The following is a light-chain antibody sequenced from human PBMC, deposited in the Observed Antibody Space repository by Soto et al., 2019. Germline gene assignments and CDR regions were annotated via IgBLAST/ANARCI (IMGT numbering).Light chain of an antibody. CDR3: QHYSTWYWT. CDR2: DAS. V-gene: IGKV3-15*01. Sequence: EIVMTQSPATLSVSPGERATLSCRASQSVSSKIAWYQQKPGQAPTLLIYDASTRATGFPARFSGSGSGTEFTLTITSLQSEDFAVYYCQHYSTWYWTFGQGTKVEIK. CDR1: QSVSSK. J-gene: IGKJ1*01.